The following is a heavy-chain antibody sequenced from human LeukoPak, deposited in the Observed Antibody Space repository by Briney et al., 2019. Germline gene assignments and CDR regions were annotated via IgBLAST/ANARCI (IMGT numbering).Heavy chain of an antibody. Sequence: ASVKVSCKASGYTLTSHDINWVRQATGQGLEWMGWMNPNSGNTGYAQKFQGRVTITRNTSISTAYMELSSLRSEDTAVYYCARGNGFGDYPYYYYYYYMDVWGKGTTVTVSS. CDR2: MNPNSGNT. CDR1: GYTLTSHD. J-gene: IGHJ6*03. CDR3: ARGNGFGDYPYYYYYYYMDV. V-gene: IGHV1-8*03. D-gene: IGHD4-17*01.